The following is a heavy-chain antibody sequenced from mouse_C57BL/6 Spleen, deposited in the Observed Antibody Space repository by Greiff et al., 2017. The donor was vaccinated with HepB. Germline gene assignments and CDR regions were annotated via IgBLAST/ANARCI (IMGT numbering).Heavy chain of an antibody. CDR2: IDPSVSYT. CDR3: ARSAVEGYFDV. V-gene: IGHV1-69*01. Sequence: VQLQQPGAELVMPGASVKLSCKATGYTFTSYWMHWVKQRPGQGLEWIGEIDPSVSYTNYNQKFKGKSTLTVDTSSSTAYMQLSSLTSEDSAVYCCARSAVEGYFDVWGTETPVTVSS. D-gene: IGHD1-1*01. CDR1: GYTFTSYW. J-gene: IGHJ1*03.